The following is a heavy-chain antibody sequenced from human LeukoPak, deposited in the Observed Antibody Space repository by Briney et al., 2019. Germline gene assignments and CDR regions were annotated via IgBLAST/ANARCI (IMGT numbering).Heavy chain of an antibody. CDR3: ASLYGSGSSKIDY. CDR2: IYYSGST. CDR1: GGSISSGDYY. D-gene: IGHD3-10*01. J-gene: IGHJ4*02. Sequence: PSQTLSLTCTVSGGSISSGDYYWSWIRQAPGKGLEWIGYIYYSGSTYYNPSLKSRVTISVDTSKNQFSLRLSSVTAADTAVYYCASLYGSGSSKIDYWGQGTLVTVSS. V-gene: IGHV4-30-4*01.